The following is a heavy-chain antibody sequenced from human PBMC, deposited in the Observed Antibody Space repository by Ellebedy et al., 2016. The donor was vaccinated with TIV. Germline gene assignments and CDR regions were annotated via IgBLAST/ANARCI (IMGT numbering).Heavy chain of an antibody. V-gene: IGHV3-64D*06. CDR3: VKGRYCSGGMCYVSDYFDN. CDR2: INSNGNYI. Sequence: GGSLRLSCTTSGFTFGDYAMNWVRQAPGKGLEDVSAINSNGNYIYYTDSVKGRFTISRDNSKNTLHLQMSSLRFEDTAVYYCVKGRYCSGGMCYVSDYFDNWGQGTLVTVSS. D-gene: IGHD2-15*01. CDR1: GFTFGDYA. J-gene: IGHJ4*02.